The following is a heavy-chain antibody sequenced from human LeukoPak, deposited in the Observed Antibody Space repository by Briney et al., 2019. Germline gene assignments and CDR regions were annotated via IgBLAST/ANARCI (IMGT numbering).Heavy chain of an antibody. J-gene: IGHJ4*02. D-gene: IGHD6-19*01. Sequence: PGGSLRLSCATSGFTFSSYSMNWVRQAPGKGLEWVSSISSSSSYIYYADSVKGRFTISRDNAKNSLYLQMNSLRDEDTAVYYCARVQKEVYSSGWPIDYWGQGTLVTVSS. CDR3: ARVQKEVYSSGWPIDY. CDR1: GFTFSSYS. CDR2: ISSSSSYI. V-gene: IGHV3-21*01.